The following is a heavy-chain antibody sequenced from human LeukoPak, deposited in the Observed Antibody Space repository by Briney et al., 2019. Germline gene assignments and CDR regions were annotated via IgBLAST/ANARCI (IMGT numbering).Heavy chain of an antibody. V-gene: IGHV4-30-4*01. Sequence: PSETLSLTCTVSGGSISSGDYYWSWIRQPPGKGLEWIGYIYYSGSTYYNPSLKSRVTISVDTSKNQFSLKLSSVTAADTAVYYCAREVREGEGGGSFDYWGQGTLVTVSS. CDR3: AREVREGEGGGSFDY. D-gene: IGHD1-26*01. CDR2: IYYSGST. CDR1: GGSISSGDYY. J-gene: IGHJ4*02.